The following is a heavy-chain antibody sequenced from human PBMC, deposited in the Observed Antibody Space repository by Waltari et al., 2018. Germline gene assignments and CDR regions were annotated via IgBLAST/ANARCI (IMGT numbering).Heavy chain of an antibody. CDR3: AKEVYYGLDV. CDR1: GFPFSSTG. Sequence: QAQLVESGGGVVQPGRSLRLSFAASGFPFSSTGLEWVRQGPGKGREGVAIRSYDGSNKYDADTVKGRFTISRDNSKNTLYLEMNSLRAEDTAVYYCAKEVYYGLDVWGRGTTVTVSS. J-gene: IGHJ6*02. CDR2: RSYDGSNK. V-gene: IGHV3-30*18.